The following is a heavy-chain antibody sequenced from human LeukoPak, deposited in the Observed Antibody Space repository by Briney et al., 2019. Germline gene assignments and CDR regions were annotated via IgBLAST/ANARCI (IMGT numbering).Heavy chain of an antibody. J-gene: IGHJ4*02. CDR3: ARGRYRNRDGYNSGRLGY. CDR2: INHSGST. Sequence: SETLSLTCAVYGGSFSGYYWSWIRQPPGKGLEWIGEINHSGSTNYNPSLRSRVTISVDTSKNQFSLKLSSVTAADTAVYYCARGRYRNRDGYNSGRLGYWGQGTLVTVSS. CDR1: GGSFSGYY. D-gene: IGHD5-24*01. V-gene: IGHV4-34*01.